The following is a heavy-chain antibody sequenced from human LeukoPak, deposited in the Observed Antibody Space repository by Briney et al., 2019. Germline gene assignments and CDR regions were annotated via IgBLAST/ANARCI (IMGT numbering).Heavy chain of an antibody. J-gene: IGHJ4*02. D-gene: IGHD4/OR15-4a*01. Sequence: SETLSLTCTVSGVHISSYYWSWLRQPPGKGLEWIGYIYYSGSTSYNPSLKSRVTISVDTSKNLFSLKLSSVTAADTAVYYCARLGVLENFDYWGQGTLVTVSS. V-gene: IGHV4-59*08. CDR2: IYYSGST. CDR3: ARLGVLENFDY. CDR1: GVHISSYY.